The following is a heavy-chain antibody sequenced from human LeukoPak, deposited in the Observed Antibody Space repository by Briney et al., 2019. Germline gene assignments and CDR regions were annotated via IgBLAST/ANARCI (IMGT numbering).Heavy chain of an antibody. Sequence: SETLSLTCTVSGGSISSYYWSWIRQHPGKGLEWIGYIHYSGSTYYNPSLKSRVTISVDTSKNQFSLKLSSVSAADTAVYYCARFEGSGYAHNWFDPWGQGTLVTVSS. D-gene: IGHD5-12*01. CDR1: GGSISSYY. J-gene: IGHJ5*02. CDR2: IHYSGST. CDR3: ARFEGSGYAHNWFDP. V-gene: IGHV4-59*06.